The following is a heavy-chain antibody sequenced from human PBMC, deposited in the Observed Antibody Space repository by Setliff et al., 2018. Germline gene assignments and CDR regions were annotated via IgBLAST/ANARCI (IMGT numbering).Heavy chain of an antibody. V-gene: IGHV1-69*13. CDR2: IMPKFGTP. CDR3: ASHFLTVMKYYYYMDV. Sequence: SVKVSCKASGGTFSNYCISWVRQAPGQGLEWMGGIMPKFGTPNRSQKFQGRVTITADESTSTAYMELSGLTSEDAAVYYCASHFLTVMKYYYYMDVWGKGTTVTVSS. J-gene: IGHJ6*03. CDR1: GGTFSNYC. D-gene: IGHD5-18*01.